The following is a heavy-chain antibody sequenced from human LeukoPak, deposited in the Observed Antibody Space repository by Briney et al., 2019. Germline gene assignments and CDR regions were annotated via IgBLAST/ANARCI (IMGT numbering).Heavy chain of an antibody. V-gene: IGHV3-23*01. CDR3: AKWGDYDILTGYYDSDY. CDR2: IVGSGSNT. Sequence: GASLRLSCAASGFTISNYAISWVRQAPGKGLEWVSAIVGSGSNTYCADSVKGRFTISRDNPKNTLYLQMNSLRAEDTAVYYCAKWGDYDILTGYYDSDYWGQGTLVTVSS. CDR1: GFTISNYA. D-gene: IGHD3-9*01. J-gene: IGHJ4*02.